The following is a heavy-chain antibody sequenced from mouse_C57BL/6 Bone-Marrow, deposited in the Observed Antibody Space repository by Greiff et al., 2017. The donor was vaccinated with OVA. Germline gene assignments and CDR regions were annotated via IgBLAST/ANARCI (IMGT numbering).Heavy chain of an antibody. CDR3: TDDYDGYAMDY. J-gene: IGHJ4*01. V-gene: IGHV6-3*01. CDR1: GFTFSNYW. Sequence: EVKLVESGGGLVQPGGSMKLSCVASGFTFSNYWMNWVRQSPEKGLEWVAQIRLKSDNYATHYAESVKGRFTISRDDSKSSVYLQMNNLRAEDTGIYYCTDDYDGYAMDYWGQGTSVTVSS. D-gene: IGHD2-4*01. CDR2: IRLKSDNYAT.